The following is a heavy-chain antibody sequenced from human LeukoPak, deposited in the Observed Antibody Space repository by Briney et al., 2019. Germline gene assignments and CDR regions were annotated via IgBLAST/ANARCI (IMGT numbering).Heavy chain of an antibody. Sequence: PSETLSLTCTVSGGSISSSSFYWGWIRQPPGKGLEWLGSFYYSGGTYSNPFLKSRVTISVDTSKNQFSLKLSSVTAADTAVYYCARHLYSSSRNPTFDYWGQGTLVTVSS. V-gene: IGHV4-39*01. D-gene: IGHD6-13*01. J-gene: IGHJ4*02. CDR3: ARHLYSSSRNPTFDY. CDR1: GGSISSSSFY. CDR2: FYYSGGT.